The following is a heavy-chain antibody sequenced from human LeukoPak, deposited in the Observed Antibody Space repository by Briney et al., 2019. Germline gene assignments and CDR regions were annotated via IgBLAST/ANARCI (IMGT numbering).Heavy chain of an antibody. V-gene: IGHV1-8*03. Sequence: ASVKVSCKASGYTFTNYDINWVRQATGQGLEWVGWMNPNSGNTGYAQKFQGRVTITRNTSRSTAYMEVSSLRSEDTAVYYCARAPSWGTTGYSYYYMDVWDKGATVTVSS. CDR1: GYTFTNYD. CDR2: MNPNSGNT. J-gene: IGHJ6*03. D-gene: IGHD4-11*01. CDR3: ARAPSWGTTGYSYYYMDV.